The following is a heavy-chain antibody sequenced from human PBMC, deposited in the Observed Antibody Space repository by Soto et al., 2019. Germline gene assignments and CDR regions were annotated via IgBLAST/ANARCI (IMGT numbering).Heavy chain of an antibody. J-gene: IGHJ6*02. V-gene: IGHV4-34*01. CDR1: GESFSGYY. CDR3: ARVTGRYYYGMDV. Sequence: SETLSLTCAVYGESFSGYYWSWIRQPPGKGLEWIGEINHSGSTNYNPSLKSRVTISVDTSKNQFSLKLSSVTAADTAVYYCARVTGRYYYGMDVWGQGTTVTVSS. CDR2: INHSGST.